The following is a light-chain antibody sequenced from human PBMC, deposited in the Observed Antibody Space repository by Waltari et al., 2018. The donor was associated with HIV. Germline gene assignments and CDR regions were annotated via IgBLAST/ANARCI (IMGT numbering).Light chain of an antibody. Sequence: QSALTQPPSASGSPGQSVTISCTGTDSDFAVYNYVSWYQQHPGRAPKFLIYDVTKRPSGVPDRFSGSKSGNTASLTVSGLQADDEADYYCSSYGGSDNRVVFGGGTKLTVL. CDR3: SSYGGSDNRVV. CDR2: DVT. J-gene: IGLJ2*01. V-gene: IGLV2-8*01. CDR1: DSDFAVYNY.